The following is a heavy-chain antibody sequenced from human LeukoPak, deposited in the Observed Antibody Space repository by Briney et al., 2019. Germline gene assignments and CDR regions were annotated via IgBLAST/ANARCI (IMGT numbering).Heavy chain of an antibody. CDR1: GFTFSSYS. V-gene: IGHV3-48*01. D-gene: IGHD6-6*01. CDR3: ARDSPGYSSSFYY. CDR2: ISSSSSTI. Sequence: PGGSLRLSCAASGFTFSSYSMNWVRQAPGKGLEWVSYISSSSSTIYYADSVKGRFTISRDNAKNSLYLQMNSLRAEDTAVYYCARDSPGYSSSFYYWGQGTLVTVSS. J-gene: IGHJ4*02.